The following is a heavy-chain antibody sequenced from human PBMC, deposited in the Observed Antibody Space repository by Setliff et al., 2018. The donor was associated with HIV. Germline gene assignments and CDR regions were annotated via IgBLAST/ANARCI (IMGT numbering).Heavy chain of an antibody. D-gene: IGHD3-16*01. J-gene: IGHJ4*02. CDR1: GYNFGVYW. CDR2: INSDGSKT. V-gene: IGHV3-74*03. CDR3: ARGGITVGGYTLVGDRLWDH. Sequence: GGSLRLSCAASGYNFGVYWMHWVRQVPGKGLVWVSHINSDGSKTMYADSVRGRFTISRDNAKNTLYLQMNNLRVDDTAMYYCARGGITVGGYTLVGDRLWDHWGQGTPVTVSS.